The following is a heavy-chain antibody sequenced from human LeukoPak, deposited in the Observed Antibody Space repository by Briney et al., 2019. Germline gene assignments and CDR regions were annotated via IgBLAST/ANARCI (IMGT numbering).Heavy chain of an antibody. V-gene: IGHV3-7*01. CDR1: RFSLSNYW. J-gene: IGHJ6*03. CDR2: VKADGSEK. Sequence: GGSLRLSCAASRFSLSNYWMTWVRQAPGKGLEWVATVKADGSEKYYVGSVKGRFTVSRDNAKNSLFLQMNSLRAEDTSVYYCARVGLRGISYHMDVWGNGTTVTVSS. CDR3: ARVGLRGISYHMDV. D-gene: IGHD5-12*01.